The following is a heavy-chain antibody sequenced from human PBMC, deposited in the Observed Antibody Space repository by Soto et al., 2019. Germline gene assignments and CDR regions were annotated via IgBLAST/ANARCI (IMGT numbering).Heavy chain of an antibody. CDR3: ATGPGPVYGADGSGVFQQ. CDR2: IIASGGST. J-gene: IGHJ1*01. CDR1: GFAFSSYA. Sequence: EVQLLESGGGLVQPGGSLRLSCVASGFAFSSYAMSWVRQAPGKGLEWVSAIIASGGSTYYANSVMGRFTISRDNSKNTVYLQMNILRAEDTAVFCWATGPGPVYGADGSGVFQQWGQGTLVTVSS. V-gene: IGHV3-23*01. D-gene: IGHD4-17*01.